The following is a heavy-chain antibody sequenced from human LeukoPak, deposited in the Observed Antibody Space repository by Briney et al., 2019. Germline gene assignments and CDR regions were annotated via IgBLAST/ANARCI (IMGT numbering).Heavy chain of an antibody. CDR2: IYYSGST. CDR1: GGSISSGSYY. J-gene: IGHJ3*02. Sequence: PSETLSLTCTVSGGSISSGSYYWGWIRQPPGKGLEWIGSIYYSGSTYHNPSLKSRVTIFVDTSKNQFSLKLSSVTAADTAVYYCARVAYYDSSGYYYRCAFDIWGQGTMVTVSS. D-gene: IGHD3-22*01. CDR3: ARVAYYDSSGYYYRCAFDI. V-gene: IGHV4-39*01.